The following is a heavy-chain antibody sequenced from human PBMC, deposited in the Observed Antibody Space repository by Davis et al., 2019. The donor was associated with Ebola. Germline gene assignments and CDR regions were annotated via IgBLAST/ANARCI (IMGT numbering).Heavy chain of an antibody. CDR3: AGYYYDSSGNHDAFDI. J-gene: IGHJ3*02. CDR2: INAGNGNT. CDR1: GYTFTSYA. Sequence: ASVKVSCKASGYTFTSYAMHWVRQAPGQRLEWMGWINAGNGNTKYSQKFQGRVTITRDTSASTAYMELSSLRSEDTAVYYCAGYYYDSSGNHDAFDIWGQGTMVTVSS. V-gene: IGHV1-3*01. D-gene: IGHD3-22*01.